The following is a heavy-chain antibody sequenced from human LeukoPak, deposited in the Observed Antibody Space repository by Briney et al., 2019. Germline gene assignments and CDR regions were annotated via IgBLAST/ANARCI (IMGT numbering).Heavy chain of an antibody. CDR2: IYYSGST. J-gene: IGHJ4*02. V-gene: IGHV4-30-4*08. CDR1: SGSISSGDYY. Sequence: SQTLSLTCTVSSGSISSGDYYWSWIRQPPGKGLEWIGYIYYSGSTYYNPSLKSRVTISVDTSKNQFSLKLSSVTAADTAVYYCARDTPYSNNPVRWGQGTLVTVSS. CDR3: ARDTPYSNNPVR. D-gene: IGHD4-11*01.